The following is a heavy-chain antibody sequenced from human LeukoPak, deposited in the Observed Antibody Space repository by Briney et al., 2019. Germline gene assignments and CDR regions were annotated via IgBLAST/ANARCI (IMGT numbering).Heavy chain of an antibody. D-gene: IGHD6-19*01. CDR3: AGLGYSSGSDF. CDR2: INPNSGGT. CDR1: GYTFTGYY. V-gene: IGHV1-2*02. Sequence: ASVKVSCKASGYTFTGYYMHWVRQAPGQGLEWMGWINPNSGGTNYAQKFQGRVTMTRDTSISTAYMDLRRLKSDDTAVYFCAGLGYSSGSDFWGQGTLVTVSS. J-gene: IGHJ4*02.